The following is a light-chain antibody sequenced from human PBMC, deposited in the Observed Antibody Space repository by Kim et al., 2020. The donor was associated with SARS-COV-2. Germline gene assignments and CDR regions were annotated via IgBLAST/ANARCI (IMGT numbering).Light chain of an antibody. J-gene: IGLJ1*01. Sequence: QSVLTQPPSVSGAPGQTITISCTGSSSNIGSDYDVHWYQQLPGRAPKLLIYFNNIRPSGVPDRFSASRSGSSASLAITGLQAEDEADYFCQSSDNSLSGSEVFGTGTKVTVL. CDR1: SSNIGSDYD. V-gene: IGLV1-40*01. CDR2: FNN. CDR3: QSSDNSLSGSEV.